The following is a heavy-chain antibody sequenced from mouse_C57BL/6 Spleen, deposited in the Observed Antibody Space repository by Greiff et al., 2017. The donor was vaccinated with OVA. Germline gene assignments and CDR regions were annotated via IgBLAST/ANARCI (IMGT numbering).Heavy chain of an antibody. J-gene: IGHJ2*01. CDR1: GYAFTSYW. D-gene: IGHD1-1*01. Sequence: QVPLQQSGAELVKPGASVKLSCKASGYAFTSYWMPWVKQRPGQGLEWIGEIDTSASYTNYNQKFTGKATLTVDTSSRTAYMQLSSLPSEDSAGYYGARSTTGGFDYGGQGTTLTVSS. CDR3: ARSTTGGFDY. V-gene: IGHV1-50*01. CDR2: IDTSASYT.